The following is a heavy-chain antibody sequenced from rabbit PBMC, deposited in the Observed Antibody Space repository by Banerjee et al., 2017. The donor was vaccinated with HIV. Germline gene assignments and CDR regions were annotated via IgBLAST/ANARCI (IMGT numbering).Heavy chain of an antibody. Sequence: QEQLVESGGGLVQPEGSLTLTCTASGFSFSSSYYMCWVRQAPGKGLEWIACIYAGSSGSTYYASWAKGRFTISKTSSTTVTLQMTSLTAADTATYFCARGVNSNGFKLWGQGTLVTVS. D-gene: IGHD4-1*01. CDR3: ARGVNSNGFKL. CDR1: GFSFSSSYY. CDR2: IYAGSSGST. V-gene: IGHV1S45*01. J-gene: IGHJ4*01.